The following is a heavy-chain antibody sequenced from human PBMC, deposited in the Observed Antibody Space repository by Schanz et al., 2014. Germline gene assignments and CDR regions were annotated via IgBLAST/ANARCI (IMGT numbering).Heavy chain of an antibody. J-gene: IGHJ4*02. Sequence: EVQLVESGGGLVQPGGSLRLSCAASGFTVSNNYMSWVRQAPGKGLECVSIIYSDGSTYYVDSVKGRFIISRDNSKNTAYHQMNSMRAADTAVYYCARDPGGTKTHGLWGQGTLVTVSS. CDR3: ARDPGGTKTHGL. V-gene: IGHV3-66*01. CDR1: GFTVSNNY. CDR2: IYSDGST. D-gene: IGHD2-15*01.